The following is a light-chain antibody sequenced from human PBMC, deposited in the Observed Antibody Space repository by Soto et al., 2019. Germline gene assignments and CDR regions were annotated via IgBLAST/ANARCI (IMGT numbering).Light chain of an antibody. Sequence: QSVLTQPPSVSGAPGQRVTISCTGSSSNIGAGYDVHWYQQLPGTAPKLLIYGNSNRPSGVPDRFSGSKSGTSASLAITGLQAEDEADYCCQSYDSSLGDSVFGGGTQLTVL. CDR3: QSYDSSLGDSV. J-gene: IGLJ3*02. CDR2: GNS. CDR1: SSNIGAGYD. V-gene: IGLV1-40*01.